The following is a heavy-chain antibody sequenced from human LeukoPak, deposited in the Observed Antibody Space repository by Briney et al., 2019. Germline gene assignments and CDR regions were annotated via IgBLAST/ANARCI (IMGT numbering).Heavy chain of an antibody. CDR1: GFTFNNYA. J-gene: IGHJ4*02. V-gene: IGHV3-23*01. D-gene: IGHD3-3*01. CDR2: VSGNGFTT. CDR3: AKVSSWSVFYFDF. Sequence: PGGSLRLSCTASGFTFNNYAISWVRQAPGKGLEWVSTVSGNGFTTYYAVPVKGHFTISRDNSKTTVYLQMNSLGAEDTAIYYCAKVSSWSVFYFDFWGQGTLVTVSS.